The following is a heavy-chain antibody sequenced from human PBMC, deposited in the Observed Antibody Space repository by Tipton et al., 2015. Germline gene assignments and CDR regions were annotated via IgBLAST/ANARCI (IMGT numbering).Heavy chain of an antibody. CDR3: ARAPGSGWVGT. J-gene: IGHJ5*02. Sequence: QLVQSGGGVVQPGKSLRLSCAASGFTFSSYAMHWVRQAPGKGLEWVAVIWYDGSSEYYSDSVKGRFAISGDNSKNTLYLQMNSLRAEDTAVYYCARAPGSGWVGTWGQGTLVTVSS. D-gene: IGHD6-19*01. CDR1: GFTFSSYA. CDR2: IWYDGSSE. V-gene: IGHV3-33*01.